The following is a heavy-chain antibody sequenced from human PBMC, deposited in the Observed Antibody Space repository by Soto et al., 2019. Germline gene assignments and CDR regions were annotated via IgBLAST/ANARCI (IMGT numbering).Heavy chain of an antibody. CDR3: ARVGLDNGASPPSATVTTARREYFDY. Sequence: SETLSLTCAVYGGSFSGYYWSWIRQPPGKGLEWIGEINHSGSTNYNPSLKSRVTISVDTSKNQFSLKLSSVTAADTAVYYCARVGLDNGASPPSATVTTARREYFDYWGQGTLVTVSS. V-gene: IGHV4-34*01. CDR1: GGSFSGYY. CDR2: INHSGST. D-gene: IGHD4-17*01. J-gene: IGHJ4*02.